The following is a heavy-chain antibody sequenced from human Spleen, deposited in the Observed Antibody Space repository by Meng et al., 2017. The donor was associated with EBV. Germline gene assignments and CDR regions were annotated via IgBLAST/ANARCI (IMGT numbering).Heavy chain of an antibody. CDR3: ARGAAKWFDP. V-gene: IGHV4-30-4*01. CDR1: GGSISSGGYY. D-gene: IGHD6-25*01. J-gene: IGHJ5*02. Sequence: VQRQDPGPGLVKPSQTLSLTCDVSGGSISSGGYYWSWIRQTPGKGLEWIGYINYRGNTYDNPSLRSRAALSVDTSKNQFSLKLSSVTAADTAVYYCARGAAKWFDPWGPGTLVTASS. CDR2: INYRGNT.